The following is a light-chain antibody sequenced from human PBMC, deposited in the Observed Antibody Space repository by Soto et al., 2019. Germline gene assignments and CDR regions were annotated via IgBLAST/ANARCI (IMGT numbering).Light chain of an antibody. Sequence: EIVLTQSPGTLSLFQGERAALSCRASRIFTNNYLAWHQQKPGQTPRLLIYGASSRATGIPDRFSGSGSGADFTLTISSLEPEDFAVYYCQQRSSWPIPFGQGRLLEVK. CDR3: QQRSSWPIP. CDR2: GAS. J-gene: IGKJ5*01. V-gene: IGKV3D-20*02. CDR1: RIFTNNY.